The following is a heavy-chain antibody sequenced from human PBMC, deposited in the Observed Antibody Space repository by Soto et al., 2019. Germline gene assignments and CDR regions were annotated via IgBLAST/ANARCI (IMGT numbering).Heavy chain of an antibody. CDR2: ISGSGGSK. CDR1: GLTFSSYA. D-gene: IGHD6-13*01. Sequence: EVQVLESGGDLVQPGGSLRLSCAVPGLTFSSYAMSWVRQAPGKGLEWVSSISGSGGSKYYADSVKGRFTISRDNSKNILYLQMNSLRAEDTAVYYCAKVSGTSWYYASDVWGQGTMVTVSP. CDR3: AKVSGTSWYYASDV. V-gene: IGHV3-23*01. J-gene: IGHJ3*01.